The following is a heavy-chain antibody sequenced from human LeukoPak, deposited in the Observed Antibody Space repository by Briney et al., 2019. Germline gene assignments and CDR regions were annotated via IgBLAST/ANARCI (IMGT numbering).Heavy chain of an antibody. CDR3: ARDGRCGGDCYDNWFDP. CDR1: GYTFTGYY. CDR2: INPNSGGT. D-gene: IGHD2-21*02. J-gene: IGHJ5*02. Sequence: ASVKVSCKASGYTFTGYYMHWVRQAPGQGLERMGWINPNSGGTNYAQKFQGRVTMTRDTSISTAYMELSRLRSDDTAVYYCARDGRCGGDCYDNWFDPWGQGTLVTVSS. V-gene: IGHV1-2*02.